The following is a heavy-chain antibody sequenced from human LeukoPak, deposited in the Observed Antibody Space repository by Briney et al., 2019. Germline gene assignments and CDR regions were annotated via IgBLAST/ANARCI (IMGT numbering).Heavy chain of an antibody. CDR3: AITPAYYYYYMDV. CDR2: IYTSGST. Sequence: PSETLSLTCTVSGGSISSGSYYWSWIRQPAGKGLKWIGRIYTSGSTNYNPSLKSRVTISVDTSKNQFPLKLSSVTAADTAVYYCAITPAYYYYYMDVWGKGTTVTVSS. V-gene: IGHV4-61*02. CDR1: GGSISSGSYY. J-gene: IGHJ6*03.